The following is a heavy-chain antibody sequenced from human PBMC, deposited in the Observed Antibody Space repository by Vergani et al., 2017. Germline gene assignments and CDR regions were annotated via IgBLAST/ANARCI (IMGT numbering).Heavy chain of an antibody. CDR1: GFSFPGYA. V-gene: IGHV3-23*01. D-gene: IGHD5-12*01. Sequence: EVQLLESGGGLVQPGGSLRLSCEASGFSFPGYAMSWVRQAPGKGLEWVSSVSGSSATLYYADSVKGRFIISIDNSKNTLHLQMNSLRADDTAVYYCTKGSRGYTGYFFDYWGQGTLATVSS. J-gene: IGHJ4*02. CDR2: VSGSSATL. CDR3: TKGSRGYTGYFFDY.